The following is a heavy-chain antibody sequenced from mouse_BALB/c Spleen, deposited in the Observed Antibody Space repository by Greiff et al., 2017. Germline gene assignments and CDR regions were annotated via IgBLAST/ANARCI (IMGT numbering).Heavy chain of an antibody. CDR3: ARDFDY. CDR2: INPSNGRT. CDR1: GYTFTSYW. V-gene: IGHV1S81*02. J-gene: IGHJ2*01. Sequence: QVQLQQPGAELVKPGASVKLSCKASGYTFTSYWMHLVKQRPGQGLEWIGEINPSNGRTNYNEKFKSKATLTVDKSSSTAYMQLSSLTSEDSAVYYCARDFDYWGQGTTLTVSS.